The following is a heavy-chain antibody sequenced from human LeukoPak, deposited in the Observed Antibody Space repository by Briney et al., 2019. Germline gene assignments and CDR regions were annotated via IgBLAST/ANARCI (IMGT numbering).Heavy chain of an antibody. J-gene: IGHJ5*02. V-gene: IGHV3-21*01. Sequence: GGSLRLSCAASGFTFSSYSMNWVRQAPGKGLEWVSSISSSSSYIYYADSVKGRFTISRDNAKNSLYLQMNSLRAEDTAVYYCARERVAGPNRFDPWGQGTLVTVSS. CDR1: GFTFSSYS. D-gene: IGHD6-19*01. CDR2: ISSSSSYI. CDR3: ARERVAGPNRFDP.